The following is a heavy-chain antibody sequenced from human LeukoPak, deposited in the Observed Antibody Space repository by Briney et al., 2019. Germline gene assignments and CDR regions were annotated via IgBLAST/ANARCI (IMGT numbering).Heavy chain of an antibody. V-gene: IGHV1-46*01. CDR3: ARIGNFDI. Sequence: ASVQVSCKASGCTFTSYYMHWVRQAPGQGLEWVGLINPSGGSKSYAQKFQGRVNMTRDTSTSTVYMELSSLRSEDTAVYYCARIGNFDIWGQGTMVTVSS. D-gene: IGHD3-10*01. J-gene: IGHJ3*02. CDR1: GCTFTSYY. CDR2: INPSGGSK.